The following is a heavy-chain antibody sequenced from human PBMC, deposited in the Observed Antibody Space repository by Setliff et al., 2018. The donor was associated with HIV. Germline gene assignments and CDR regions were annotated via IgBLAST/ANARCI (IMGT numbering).Heavy chain of an antibody. D-gene: IGHD6-13*01. V-gene: IGHV1-18*01. CDR1: GYIFTTFG. CDR3: ARATGAADL. CDR2: INTHNGNT. J-gene: IGHJ5*02. Sequence: ASVKVSCKASGYIFTTFGFSWVRQAPGQGLEWMGWINTHNGNTLYAQRFQGRVTMTRDTSTTTAHMELRSLRSDDTAVYYCARATGAADLWGQGTKVTVSS.